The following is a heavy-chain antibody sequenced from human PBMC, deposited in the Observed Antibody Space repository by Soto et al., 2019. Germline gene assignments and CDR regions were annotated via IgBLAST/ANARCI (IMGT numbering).Heavy chain of an antibody. CDR3: ARQARGTTWSDFDY. CDR2: IYYSGTT. CDR1: GGSISSRDYY. J-gene: IGHJ4*02. D-gene: IGHD1-7*01. Sequence: QLQLQESGPGLVKPSETLSLTCTVSGGSISSRDYYWAWIRQPPGKRLEWIGTIYYSGTTFYDPSLKSRFFVSLDTSKNQFSLRLSSVTAADTAVYYCARQARGTTWSDFDYWGQGTLVTVSS. V-gene: IGHV4-39*01.